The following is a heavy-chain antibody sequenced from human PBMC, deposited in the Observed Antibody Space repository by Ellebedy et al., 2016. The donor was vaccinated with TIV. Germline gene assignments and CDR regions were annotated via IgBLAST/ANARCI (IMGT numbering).Heavy chain of an antibody. CDR1: GYTFTSYA. Sequence: ASVKVSCXASGYTFTSYAMHWVRQAPGQRLEWMGWINAGNGNTKYSQKFQGRVTITRDTSASTAYMELSSLRSEDTAVYYCARTVLVENWFDPWGQGTLVTVSS. V-gene: IGHV1-3*01. CDR2: INAGNGNT. J-gene: IGHJ5*02. D-gene: IGHD5-24*01. CDR3: ARTVLVENWFDP.